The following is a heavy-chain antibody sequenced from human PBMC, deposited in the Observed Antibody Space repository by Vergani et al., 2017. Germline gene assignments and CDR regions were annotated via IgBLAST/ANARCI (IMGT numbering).Heavy chain of an antibody. Sequence: QVQLQESGPGLVKPSETLSLTCTVSGGSISRYYWSWIRQPAGKGLEWIGRVYTTGSTNYNPSLKSRVTMSVDTSKNHFSLKLSSVTAADTAVYFCAGAGGRTSSYFYYYMDIWGKGTTVTVSS. CDR2: VYTTGST. CDR1: GGSISRYY. J-gene: IGHJ6*03. CDR3: AGAGGRTSSYFYYYMDI. V-gene: IGHV4-4*07. D-gene: IGHD1-14*01.